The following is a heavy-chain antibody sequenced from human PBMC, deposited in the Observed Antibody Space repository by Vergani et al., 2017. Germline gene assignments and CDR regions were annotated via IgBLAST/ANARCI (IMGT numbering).Heavy chain of an antibody. Sequence: QLQLQESCPGLVKPSETLSLTCSVSGVSIKSRLDYWGWIRQTPGKGLEWIGSMYHSGTTYYNPSLKSRATLPVDTSKNQISLHVTSVTAADTAVYYCGRHQIGRYTEYWGQGILVAVSS. D-gene: IGHD1-14*01. CDR3: GRHQIGRYTEY. CDR1: GVSIKSRLDY. CDR2: MYHSGTT. V-gene: IGHV4-39*01. J-gene: IGHJ4*02.